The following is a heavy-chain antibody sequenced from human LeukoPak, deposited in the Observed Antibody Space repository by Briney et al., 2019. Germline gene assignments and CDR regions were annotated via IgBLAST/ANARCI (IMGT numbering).Heavy chain of an antibody. D-gene: IGHD3-22*01. J-gene: IGHJ4*02. CDR1: GFTFSNAW. Sequence: GGSLRLSCAASGFTFSNAWMSWVRQAPGKGLEWVGRIKSKTDGGTTDYAAPVKGRFTISRDDSKNTPYLQMNSLKTEDTAVYYCTTDEDYYDSSEGYWGQGTLVTVSS. CDR2: IKSKTDGGTT. V-gene: IGHV3-15*01. CDR3: TTDEDYYDSSEGY.